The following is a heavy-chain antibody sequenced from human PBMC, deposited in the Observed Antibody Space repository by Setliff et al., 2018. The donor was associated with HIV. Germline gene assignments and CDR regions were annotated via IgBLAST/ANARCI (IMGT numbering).Heavy chain of an antibody. Sequence: ASVKVSCKVSGYTLTELSMHWVRQAPGKGLEWMGGFDPEDAETIYAQRFQGRVTMTEDTSTDTAYMELSSLSSEDTAVYYCARVPGDYGDNPIDYWGQGTLVTVSS. CDR2: FDPEDAET. CDR3: ARVPGDYGDNPIDY. V-gene: IGHV1-24*01. J-gene: IGHJ4*02. D-gene: IGHD4-17*01. CDR1: GYTLTELS.